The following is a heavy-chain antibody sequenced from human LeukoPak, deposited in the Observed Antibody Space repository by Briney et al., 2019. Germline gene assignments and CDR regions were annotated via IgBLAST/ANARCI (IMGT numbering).Heavy chain of an antibody. Sequence: GGSLRLSCAASGFTFSSYGMNWVRQAPGKGLEWVSGISGSGGTTYYADSVKGRFTISRDNSKNTLSLQVSSLRAEDTAVYYCAKTNGYYSDWGQGTLVTVSS. CDR2: ISGSGGTT. D-gene: IGHD3-22*01. J-gene: IGHJ4*02. V-gene: IGHV3-23*01. CDR3: AKTNGYYSD. CDR1: GFTFSSYG.